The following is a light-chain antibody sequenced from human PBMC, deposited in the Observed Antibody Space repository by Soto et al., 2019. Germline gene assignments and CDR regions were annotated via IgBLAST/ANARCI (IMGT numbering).Light chain of an antibody. CDR2: DAS. J-gene: IGKJ1*01. CDR3: NQYRSSPA. Sequence: IQRTQSPSTVCRSVVDRITIAFQASQSISRWVAWYQQKRGKATKLLIYDASIFERGAPSGIGGRSRRTDFTALTSIMPADDSAIYYDNQYRSSPAFGQGTKVDIK. CDR1: QSISRW. V-gene: IGKV1-5*01.